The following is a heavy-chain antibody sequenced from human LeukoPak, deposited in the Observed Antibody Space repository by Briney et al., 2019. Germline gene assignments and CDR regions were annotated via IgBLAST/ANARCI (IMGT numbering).Heavy chain of an antibody. J-gene: IGHJ6*02. Sequence: GASVKVSCKASGCTFSNYAISWVRQAPGQGLEWMGRKVPIHDIADYAQKFQGRVTITADKSSSTAYMELSSLRSEDTALYYCASGGYYETLTGLVPLYFYGMDVWGQGTTVTVSS. CDR3: ASGGYYETLTGLVPLYFYGMDV. CDR2: KVPIHDIA. CDR1: GCTFSNYA. D-gene: IGHD3-9*01. V-gene: IGHV1-69*04.